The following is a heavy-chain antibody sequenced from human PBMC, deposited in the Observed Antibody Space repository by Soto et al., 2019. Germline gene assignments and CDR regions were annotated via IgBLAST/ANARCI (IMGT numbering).Heavy chain of an antibody. CDR3: PRVPAPDYRAYGINYNYHSGRDG. CDR1: GFTFNGYG. CDR2: IWYDGSNK. Sequence: QVHLVEFGGGVVQPGRSLRLSCVASGFTFNGYGMHWVRQAPGKGLEWVAVIWYDGSNKYYADSVKGRFSISRDNSKNTLYLEMNSRRAEDTAVYYCPRVPAPDYRAYGINYNYHSGRDGGAEGPRSPSP. D-gene: IGHD4-4*01. J-gene: IGHJ6*02. V-gene: IGHV3-33*03.